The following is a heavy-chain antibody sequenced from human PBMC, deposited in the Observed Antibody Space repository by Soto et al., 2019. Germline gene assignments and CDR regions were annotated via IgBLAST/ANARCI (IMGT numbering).Heavy chain of an antibody. Sequence: PGGSLSLSCAASGFTFSSYWMHWVRQAPGKGLVWVSRINSDGSSTSYADSVKGRFTISRDNAKNTLYLQMNSLRAEDTAVYYCARNPGLMATPPYYYYGMDVWGQGTTVTVSS. CDR1: GFTFSSYW. J-gene: IGHJ6*02. CDR2: INSDGSST. CDR3: ARNPGLMATPPYYYYGMDV. D-gene: IGHD5-12*01. V-gene: IGHV3-74*01.